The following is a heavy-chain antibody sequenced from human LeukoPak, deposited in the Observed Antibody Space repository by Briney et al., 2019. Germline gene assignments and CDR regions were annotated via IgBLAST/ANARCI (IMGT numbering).Heavy chain of an antibody. Sequence: ASVKVSCKASGYTFTSYGISWVRRAPGQGLEWMGWISAYNGNTNYAQKLQGRVTMTTDTSTSTAYMELRSLRADDTAVYYCARTPYDSSGYHPYNWFDPWGQGTLVTVSS. D-gene: IGHD3-22*01. CDR2: ISAYNGNT. CDR1: GYTFTSYG. J-gene: IGHJ5*02. V-gene: IGHV1-18*01. CDR3: ARTPYDSSGYHPYNWFDP.